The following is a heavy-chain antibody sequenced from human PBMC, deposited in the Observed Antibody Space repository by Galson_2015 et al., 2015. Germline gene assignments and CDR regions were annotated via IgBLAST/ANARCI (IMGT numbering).Heavy chain of an antibody. J-gene: IGHJ5*02. V-gene: IGHV4-30-2*01. CDR1: GGSISSGGYS. Sequence: TLSLTCAVSGGSISSGGYSWSWIRQPPGKGLEWIGYIYHSGSTYYNPSLKSRVTISVDRSKNQFSLKLSSVTAADTAVYYCARADYDFWSGYMGWFDPWGQGTLVTVSS. CDR3: ARADYDFWSGYMGWFDP. D-gene: IGHD3-3*01. CDR2: IYHSGST.